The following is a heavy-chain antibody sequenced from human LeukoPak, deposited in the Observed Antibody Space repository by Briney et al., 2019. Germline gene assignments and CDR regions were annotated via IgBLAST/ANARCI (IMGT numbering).Heavy chain of an antibody. V-gene: IGHV4-34*01. J-gene: IGHJ6*03. CDR3: ARRQGYYYYYYMDV. Sequence: SETLSFTCAVYGGSFSGYYWSWIRQPPGKGLEWIGEINHSGSTNYNPSLKSRVTISVDTSKNQFSLKLSSVTAADTAVYYCARRQGYYYYYYMDVWGKGTTVTISS. CDR1: GGSFSGYY. CDR2: INHSGST.